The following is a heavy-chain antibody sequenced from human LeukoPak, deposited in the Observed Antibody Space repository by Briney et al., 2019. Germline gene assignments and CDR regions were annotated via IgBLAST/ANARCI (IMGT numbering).Heavy chain of an antibody. J-gene: IGHJ4*02. CDR3: ARRTQAAGDY. D-gene: IGHD6-13*01. CDR1: GGSISSYY. CDR2: IYYSGST. V-gene: IGHV4-59*08. Sequence: SETLSLTCTVSGGSISSYYWSWIRQPPGKGLEWIGYIYYSGSTNYNPSLKSRVTISVDTSKNQFSLKLSSVTAADTAVYYCARRTQAAGDYWGQGTLVTVSS.